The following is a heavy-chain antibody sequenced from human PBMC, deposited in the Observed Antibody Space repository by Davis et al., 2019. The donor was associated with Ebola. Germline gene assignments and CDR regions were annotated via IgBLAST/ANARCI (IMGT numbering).Heavy chain of an antibody. J-gene: IGHJ4*02. V-gene: IGHV1-18*01. CDR2: ITTYNGNT. CDR1: GYTFISYG. CDR3: ARGTSGSLDY. Sequence: ASVKVSCKASGYTFISYGFSWVRQAPGQGLEWMGWITTYNGNTNYAQNLQGRVTMTTDTSTNTAYMELRSLRSDDTAVYYCARGTSGSLDYWGQGTLVTVSS. D-gene: IGHD2-2*01.